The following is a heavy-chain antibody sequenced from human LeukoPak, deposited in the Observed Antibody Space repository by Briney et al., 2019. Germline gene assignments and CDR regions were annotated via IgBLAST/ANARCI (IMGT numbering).Heavy chain of an antibody. J-gene: IGHJ6*03. V-gene: IGHV1-69*13. CDR3: ARDQTYYYDSSGQMDYYYYYMDV. D-gene: IGHD3-22*01. Sequence: SVKVSCKASGYTFTNYYIHWVRQAPGQGLEWMGGIIPIFGTANYAQKFQGRVTITADESTSTAYMELSSLRSEDTAVYYCARDQTYYYDSSGQMDYYYYYMDVWGKGTTVTISS. CDR1: GYTFTNYY. CDR2: IIPIFGTA.